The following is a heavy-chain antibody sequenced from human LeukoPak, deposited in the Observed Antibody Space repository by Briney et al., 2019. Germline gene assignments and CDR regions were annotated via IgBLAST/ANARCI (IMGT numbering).Heavy chain of an antibody. D-gene: IGHD2-15*01. CDR3: ARDGGGSWDGMDV. CDR1: GGSISSYY. Sequence: SETLSLTGTVSGGSISSYYWSWIRQPPGKGLEWIGYIYYSGSTNYNPSLKSRVTISVDTSKNQFSLKLSSVTAADTAVHYCARDGGGSWDGMDVWGQGTTVTVPS. V-gene: IGHV4-59*01. J-gene: IGHJ6*02. CDR2: IYYSGST.